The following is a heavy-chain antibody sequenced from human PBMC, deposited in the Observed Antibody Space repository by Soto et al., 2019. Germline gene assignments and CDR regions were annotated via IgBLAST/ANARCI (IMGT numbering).Heavy chain of an antibody. V-gene: IGHV4-34*01. J-gene: IGHJ5*02. Sequence: SETLSLTCAVYGGSFSGYYWSWIRQPPGKGLEWIGEINHSGSTNYNPSLKSRVTISVDTSKNQFSLKLSSVTAADTAVYYCASMRYCSSTSCSIDPWGQGTLLTVSS. CDR1: GGSFSGYY. CDR3: ASMRYCSSTSCSIDP. D-gene: IGHD2-2*01. CDR2: INHSGST.